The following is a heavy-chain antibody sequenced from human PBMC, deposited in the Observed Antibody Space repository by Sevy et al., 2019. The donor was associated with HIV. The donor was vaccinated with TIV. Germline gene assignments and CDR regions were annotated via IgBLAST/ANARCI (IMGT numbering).Heavy chain of an antibody. CDR3: ARALSGGSWYSGF. CDR2: IYPDGSRQ. J-gene: IGHJ4*02. D-gene: IGHD6-13*01. V-gene: IGHV3-30*07. CDR1: GFTFSTHT. Sequence: GGYLRLSCLGSGFTFSTHTMQCVRQAPGKGLEWVALIYPDGSRQIYTDSLKGRFTISRDNSKNTLFLQMNDLRTEDTAAYFCARALSGGSWYSGFWGQGTQVTVSS.